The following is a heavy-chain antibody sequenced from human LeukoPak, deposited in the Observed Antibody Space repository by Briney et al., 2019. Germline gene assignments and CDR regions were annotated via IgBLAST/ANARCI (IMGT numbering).Heavy chain of an antibody. V-gene: IGHV3-53*01. J-gene: IGHJ4*02. CDR2: IYGGGST. CDR3: ATWPGSWYGEDY. Sequence: GGSLSLSCPPSGFTFGSNFMAWVGQPPGKGLEWVSVIYGGGSTYYADSVKGRSTISRDNSQNTMYLQVNDLRAEDTAVYYCATWPGSWYGEDYWGQGTLVTVSS. CDR1: GFTFGSNF. D-gene: IGHD3-10*01.